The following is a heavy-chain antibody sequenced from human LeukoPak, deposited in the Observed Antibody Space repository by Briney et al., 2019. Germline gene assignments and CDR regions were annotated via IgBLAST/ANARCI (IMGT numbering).Heavy chain of an antibody. CDR1: GFTFSSYS. J-gene: IGHJ4*02. CDR3: AREGGYCSGGSCYSGYFDN. D-gene: IGHD2-15*01. V-gene: IGHV3-48*01. CDR2: ITSSSTI. Sequence: GGSLRLSRAASGFTFSSYSMHWVRQAPGKGLEWVSYITSSSTIFYADSVKGRFTISRDNAKNSLYLQMNSLRAEDTAVYYCAREGGYCSGGSCYSGYFDNTGQGTLVTVSS.